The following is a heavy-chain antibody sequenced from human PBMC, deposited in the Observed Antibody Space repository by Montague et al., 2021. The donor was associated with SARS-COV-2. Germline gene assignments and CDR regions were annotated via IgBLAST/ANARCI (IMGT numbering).Heavy chain of an antibody. CDR2: IYYRGST. D-gene: IGHD5-24*01. V-gene: IGHV4-61*01. CDR3: AREDRWNWFDP. Sequence: SETLSLTCTVSGGSVNSGSYHWNWIRQPPGKGLEWIGYIYYRGSTNYNPSLKTRVTISVDTSKNQFSLKLNSMTAADTAVYYCAREDRWNWFDPWGQGTLGIVAS. CDR1: GGSVNSGSYH. J-gene: IGHJ5*01.